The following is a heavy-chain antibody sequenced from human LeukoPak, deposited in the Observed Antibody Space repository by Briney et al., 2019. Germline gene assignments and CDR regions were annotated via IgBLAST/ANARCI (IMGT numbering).Heavy chain of an antibody. D-gene: IGHD5-24*01. CDR2: ISSSSSTI. CDR3: ARAFRDVIFDS. CDR1: GGSISSNSYY. Sequence: LSLTCTVSGGSISSNSYYWGWVRQAPGKGLEWVSYISSSSSTIYYADSAKGRFTISRDNAKNSLYLQMNSLRAEDTAVYYCARAFRDVIFDSWGQGTLVTVSS. J-gene: IGHJ4*02. V-gene: IGHV3-48*04.